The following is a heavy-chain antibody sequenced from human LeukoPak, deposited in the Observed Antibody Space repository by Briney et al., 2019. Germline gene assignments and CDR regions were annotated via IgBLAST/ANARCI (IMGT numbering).Heavy chain of an antibody. D-gene: IGHD3-22*01. J-gene: IGHJ5*02. V-gene: IGHV1-2*02. CDR2: INPNSGGT. Sequence: ASVKVSCKASGYTFTSYDINWVRQATGQGLEWMGWINPNSGGTNYAQKFQGRVTMTRDTSISTAYMDLRRLRSDDTAVYYCASEYYYDSSGLNWFDPWGQGTLVTVSS. CDR3: ASEYYYDSSGLNWFDP. CDR1: GYTFTSYD.